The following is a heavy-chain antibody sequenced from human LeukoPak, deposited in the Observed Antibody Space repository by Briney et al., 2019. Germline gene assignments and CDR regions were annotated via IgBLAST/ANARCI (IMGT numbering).Heavy chain of an antibody. J-gene: IGHJ4*02. Sequence: PSETLSLTCTVSGGSISSYYWSWIRQPPGKGLEWIGYIHHSGSTNYNPSLKSRVTISVDTSKNQFSLKLSSVTAADTAVYYCARYGAPSYCGGDCYQYYFDYWGQGTLVTVSS. D-gene: IGHD2-21*02. CDR3: ARYGAPSYCGGDCYQYYFDY. CDR2: IHHSGST. CDR1: GGSISSYY. V-gene: IGHV4-59*08.